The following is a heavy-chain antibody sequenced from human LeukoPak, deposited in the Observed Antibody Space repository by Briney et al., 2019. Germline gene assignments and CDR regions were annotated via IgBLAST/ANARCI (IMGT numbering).Heavy chain of an antibody. CDR1: GFTFSTYH. Sequence: GGSLRLSCAASGFTFSTYHMNWVRQAPGKGLEWVSSISTTSSYIYYSDSARGRFTISRDNAKNSLYLQMNSLRAEDTAVYYCARGLCGGDCYSDWGPGTLVTVSS. CDR3: ARGLCGGDCYSD. J-gene: IGHJ4*02. D-gene: IGHD2-21*02. CDR2: ISTTSSYI. V-gene: IGHV3-21*01.